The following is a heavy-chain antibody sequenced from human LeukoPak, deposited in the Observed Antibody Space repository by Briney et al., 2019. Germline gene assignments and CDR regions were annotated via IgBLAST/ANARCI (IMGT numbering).Heavy chain of an antibody. V-gene: IGHV1-69*04. CDR2: IIPILGIA. CDR3: ARVDCSSTSCYRANFDY. CDR1: GGTFSSYA. J-gene: IGHJ4*02. Sequence: SVKVSCKASGGTFSSYAISWVRQAPGQGLEWMGRIIPILGIANYAQKFQGRVTITADESTSTAYMELSSLRSEDTAVYYCARVDCSSTSCYRANFDYWGQGTLVTVSS. D-gene: IGHD2-2*02.